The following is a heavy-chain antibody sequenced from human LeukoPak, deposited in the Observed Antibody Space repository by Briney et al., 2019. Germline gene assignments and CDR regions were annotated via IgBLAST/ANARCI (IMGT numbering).Heavy chain of an antibody. D-gene: IGHD3-10*01. Sequence: ASETLSLTCAVYGGSFSGYYWSWIRQPPGKGLEWIGESKHSGGTNYNPSLKSRVTISVDTSKNQFSLKLSSVTAADTAVYYCARGQWEVRGIIITHFDYWGQGTLVTVSS. CDR3: ARGQWEVRGIIITHFDY. J-gene: IGHJ4*02. V-gene: IGHV4-34*01. CDR2: SKHSGGT. CDR1: GGSFSGYY.